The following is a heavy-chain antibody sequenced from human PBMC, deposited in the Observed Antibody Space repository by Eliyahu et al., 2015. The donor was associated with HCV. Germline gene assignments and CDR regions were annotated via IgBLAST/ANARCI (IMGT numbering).Heavy chain of an antibody. CDR1: GGSFSGYY. D-gene: IGHD3-22*01. Sequence: GGSFSGYYWSWIRQPPGKGLEWIGEINHSGSTNYNPSLKSRVTISVDTSKNQFSLKLSSVTAADTAVYYCARRLGFSTYYYDSSGYYVHWGQGTLVTVSS. J-gene: IGHJ4*02. CDR3: ARRLGFSTYYYDSSGYYVH. CDR2: INHSGST. V-gene: IGHV4-34*01.